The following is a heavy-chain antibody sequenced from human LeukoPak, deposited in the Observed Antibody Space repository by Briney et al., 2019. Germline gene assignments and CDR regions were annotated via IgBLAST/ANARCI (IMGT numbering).Heavy chain of an antibody. D-gene: IGHD3-9*01. CDR2: INHSGST. J-gene: IGHJ3*02. CDR3: AREGGAPVLRYFDWLLPVRAFDI. V-gene: IGHV4-34*01. Sequence: GSLRLSCAASGFTFSSYAMSWVRQASGKGLEWIGEINHSGSTNYNPSLKSRVTISVDTSKNQFSLKLSSVTAADTAVYYCAREGGAPVLRYFDWLLPVRAFDIWGQGTMVTVSS. CDR1: GFTFSSYA.